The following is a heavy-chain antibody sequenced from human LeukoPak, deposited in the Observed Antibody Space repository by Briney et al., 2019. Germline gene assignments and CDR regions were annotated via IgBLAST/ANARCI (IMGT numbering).Heavy chain of an antibody. J-gene: IGHJ6*03. CDR1: GFPFSNSA. CDR2: ISWNSGSI. V-gene: IGHV3-9*01. CDR3: AKDKTRSTMIVRGYYMDV. Sequence: PGGSLRLSCAASGFPFSNSAMHWVRQAPGKGLEWVSGISWNSGSIGYADSVKGRFTISRDNAKNSLYLQMNSLRAEDTALYYCAKDKTRSTMIVRGYYMDVWGKGTTVTVSS. D-gene: IGHD3-22*01.